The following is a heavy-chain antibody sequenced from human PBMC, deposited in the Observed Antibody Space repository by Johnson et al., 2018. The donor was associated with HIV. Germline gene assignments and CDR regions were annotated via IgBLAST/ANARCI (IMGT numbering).Heavy chain of an antibody. CDR2: IYSGGST. V-gene: IGHV3-66*01. J-gene: IGHJ3*02. D-gene: IGHD2-8*01. Sequence: VQVVESGGGLVQPGGSLRLSCAASGFTVSSNYMSWVRQAPGKGLEWVSVIYSGGSTYYADSVKGRFTISRDNSKNTLYLQMNSLRAEDTAVYYCARDGDLNRYCTNGVCSDAFDIWGQGTMVTVSS. CDR1: GFTVSSNY. CDR3: ARDGDLNRYCTNGVCSDAFDI.